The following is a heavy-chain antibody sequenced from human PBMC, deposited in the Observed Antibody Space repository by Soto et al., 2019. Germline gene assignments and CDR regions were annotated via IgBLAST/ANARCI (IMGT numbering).Heavy chain of an antibody. CDR3: ARGSISVAGSDY. CDR1: GGSVSSGSYY. Sequence: SETLSLTCTVSGGSVSSGSYYWSWIRQPPGKGLEWIGYIYYIGSTNYNPSLKSRVTISVDTSKNQFSLKLSSVTAADTAVYYCARGSISVAGSDYWGQGTLVTVSS. J-gene: IGHJ4*02. CDR2: IYYIGST. V-gene: IGHV4-61*01. D-gene: IGHD6-19*01.